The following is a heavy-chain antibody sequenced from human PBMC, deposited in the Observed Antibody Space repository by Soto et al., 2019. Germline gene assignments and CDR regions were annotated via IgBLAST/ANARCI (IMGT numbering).Heavy chain of an antibody. V-gene: IGHV3-73*02. D-gene: IGHD5-18*01. Sequence: EVQLVESGGGLVQPGGSLKLSCAASGFTLSDSAMHWVRQASGKGLERVGRIRSKVNTYATTYAASVKGRFTISRDDSVNTTYLQMNSLKAEDTAVYYCTRRRDWTAMDPLDYWGQGTLVTVSS. CDR2: IRSKVNTYAT. CDR3: TRRRDWTAMDPLDY. J-gene: IGHJ4*02. CDR1: GFTLSDSA.